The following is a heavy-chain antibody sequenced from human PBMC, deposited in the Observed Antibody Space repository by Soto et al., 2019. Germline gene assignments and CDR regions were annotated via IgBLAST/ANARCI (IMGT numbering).Heavy chain of an antibody. CDR1: GYTFSSYG. Sequence: QVQMVQSGAEVKKPGASVKVSCKASGYTFSSYGISWVRQAPGQGLEWMGWISAYNDNTNYAEKFQGRVTMTTDTSPSTAYMELRSRRSDDTAVYYGATVYGGTGGYGPWFGDYWGQGTLVTVSS. V-gene: IGHV1-18*01. CDR2: ISAYNDNT. CDR3: ATVYGGTGGYGPWFGDY. J-gene: IGHJ4*02. D-gene: IGHD5-12*01.